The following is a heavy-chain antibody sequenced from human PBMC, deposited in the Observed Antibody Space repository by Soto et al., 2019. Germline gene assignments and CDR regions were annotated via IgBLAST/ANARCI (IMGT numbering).Heavy chain of an antibody. CDR1: GFTFSGST. D-gene: IGHD3-3*01. CDR3: TRHGAYDFWSGSFDP. Sequence: EVQLVESGGGLVQPGGSLTLSCEASGFTFSGSTIHWVRQASGKGLEWVGRIRSKAYDYATAYTGSVRGRFNISRDDSKNTAFLQMSSLETEDTAVYYCTRHGAYDFWSGSFDPWGQGTLVTVSS. V-gene: IGHV3-73*02. CDR2: IRSKAYDYAT. J-gene: IGHJ5*02.